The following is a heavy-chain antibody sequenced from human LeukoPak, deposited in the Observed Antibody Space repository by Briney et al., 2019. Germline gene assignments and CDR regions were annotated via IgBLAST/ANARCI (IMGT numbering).Heavy chain of an antibody. CDR3: AREGFGVPGIAVAGGYFDY. CDR1: GGSMTNYY. D-gene: IGHD6-19*01. CDR2: IYHSGST. Sequence: PAETLSLTCTVSGGSMTNYYWSWIWQPPGKRLEWIGYIYHSGSTTYNPSLKSRVTISVDTSKNQFSLKLSSVTAAGTAVYYCAREGFGVPGIAVAGGYFDYWGQGTLVTVSS. J-gene: IGHJ4*02. V-gene: IGHV4-59*01.